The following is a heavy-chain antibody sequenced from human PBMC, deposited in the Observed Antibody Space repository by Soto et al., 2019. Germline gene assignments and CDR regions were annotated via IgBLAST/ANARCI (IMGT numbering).Heavy chain of an antibody. J-gene: IGHJ4*02. D-gene: IGHD6-6*01. Sequence: EASVKVSCKASGGTFSSYAISWVRQAPGQGLEWMGGIIPIFGTANYAQKFQGRVTITADESTSTAYMELSSLRSEDTAVYYCAREAAARFDYWGQGTLVTVSS. CDR1: GGTFSSYA. CDR3: AREAAARFDY. V-gene: IGHV1-69*13. CDR2: IIPIFGTA.